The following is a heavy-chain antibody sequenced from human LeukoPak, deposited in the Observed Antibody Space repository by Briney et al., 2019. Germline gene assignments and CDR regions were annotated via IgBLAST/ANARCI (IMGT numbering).Heavy chain of an antibody. J-gene: IGHJ4*02. Sequence: ASVKVSCKASGYTFNTYGITWVRQAPGQGLEWMGWISPYNGNTNYAQKFQGRVTLTTDTSTSTAYMELGSLRSDDTAVYYCARGPHERSGYPDDWGQGTLVTVSS. D-gene: IGHD3-22*01. CDR1: GYTFNTYG. V-gene: IGHV1-18*01. CDR3: ARGPHERSGYPDD. CDR2: ISPYNGNT.